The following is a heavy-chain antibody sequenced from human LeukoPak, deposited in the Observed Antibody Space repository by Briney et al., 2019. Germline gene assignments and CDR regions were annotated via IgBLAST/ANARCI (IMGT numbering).Heavy chain of an antibody. J-gene: IGHJ4*02. CDR1: GGSISSYY. CDR2: IYYSGST. CDR3: ARARSTTSRGFYYFDY. V-gene: IGHV4-59*12. Sequence: SETLSLTCTVSGGSISSYYWSWIRQPPGKGLEWIGYIYYSGSTNYNPSLKSRVTISVDTSKNQFSLKLSSVTAADTAVYYCARARSTTSRGFYYFDYWGQGTLVTVSS. D-gene: IGHD2-2*01.